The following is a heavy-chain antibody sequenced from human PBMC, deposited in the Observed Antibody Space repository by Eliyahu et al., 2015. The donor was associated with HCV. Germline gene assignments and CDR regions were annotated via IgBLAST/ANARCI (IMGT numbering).Heavy chain of an antibody. Sequence: QLQLQESGPGLVKPSETLSLTCTVSGGSISSSSYYWGWIRQPPGKGLEWIGSIYYSGSTYYNPSLKSRVTISVDTSKNQFSLKLSSVTAADTAVYYCAPSEDEHNFDYWGQGTLVTVSS. CDR2: IYYSGST. J-gene: IGHJ4*02. V-gene: IGHV4-39*01. D-gene: IGHD2-15*01. CDR1: GGSISSSSYY. CDR3: APSEDEHNFDY.